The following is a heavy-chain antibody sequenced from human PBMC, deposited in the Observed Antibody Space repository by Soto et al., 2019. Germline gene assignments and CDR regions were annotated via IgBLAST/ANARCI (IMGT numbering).Heavy chain of an antibody. CDR1: GGSITSGAYD. D-gene: IGHD6-13*01. CDR2: ISYRGTT. V-gene: IGHV4-31*03. Sequence: QVQLRESGPGLVKPSQTLSLSCSVSGGSITSGAYDWSWIRQHPGKGLEWIGSISYRGTTYSNPSLKSRLTISVDTSKTHFSLNLTSVTAADTAVYYCARMSATGTRWFDPWGQGTLVTVSS. J-gene: IGHJ5*02. CDR3: ARMSATGTRWFDP.